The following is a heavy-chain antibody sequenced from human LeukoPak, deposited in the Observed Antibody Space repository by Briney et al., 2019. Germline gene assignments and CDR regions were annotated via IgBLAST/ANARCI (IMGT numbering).Heavy chain of an antibody. D-gene: IGHD6-13*01. CDR3: ARDTLAHDAFDI. V-gene: IGHV4-39*07. CDR2: IYYSGST. J-gene: IGHJ3*02. CDR1: GGSISSSSYY. Sequence: SETLSLTCTVSGGSISSSSYYWGWIRQPPGKGLEWIGSIYYSGSTYYNPSLKSRVTISVDTSKNQFSLKLSSVTAADTAVYYCARDTLAHDAFDIWGQGTMVTVSS.